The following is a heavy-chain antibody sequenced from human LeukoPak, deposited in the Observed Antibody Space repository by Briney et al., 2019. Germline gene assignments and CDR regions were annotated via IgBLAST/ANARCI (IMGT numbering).Heavy chain of an antibody. V-gene: IGHV3-74*01. J-gene: IGHJ5*02. D-gene: IGHD2-15*01. CDR3: ANDSKRTRCIGGSCNWFDP. CDR1: GLTFSSFA. Sequence: GGSLRLSCAACGLTFSSFAMSWVRQAPEKGLEWVSRINSEGSSASYADSVKGRFTISRDNSKNTLYLQMNSLRAEDTAVYYSANDSKRTRCIGGSCNWFDPWGQGTLVTVSS. CDR2: INSEGSSA.